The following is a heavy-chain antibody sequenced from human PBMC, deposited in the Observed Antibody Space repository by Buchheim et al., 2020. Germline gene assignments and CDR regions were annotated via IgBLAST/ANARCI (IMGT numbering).Heavy chain of an antibody. J-gene: IGHJ5*02. Sequence: EVQLVESGGGLVQPGGSLRLSCAASGFTFTDYSINWVRQAPGKGLEWVSYISRSSNSYYADSVKGRFTSSRDNDKNSVFLQIHRVRHADPALCSCVSDDRSVLDPSGQGNL. V-gene: IGHV3-48*02. D-gene: IGHD2-8*01. CDR1: GFTFTDYS. CDR2: ISRSSNS. CDR3: VSDDRSVLDP.